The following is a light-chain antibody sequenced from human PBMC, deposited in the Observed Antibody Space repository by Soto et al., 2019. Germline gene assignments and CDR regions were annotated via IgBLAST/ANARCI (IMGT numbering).Light chain of an antibody. CDR1: QSISTY. CDR3: QHYNTYTWT. Sequence: DIQMTQSPSTLSASVGDRVSITCRASQSISTYLAWYQQKPGKAPKLLIYKASSLGSGVPSRFSGSGSGTDFTFTISSLQPDDSATYYCQHYNTYTWTFGLGTKVDIK. V-gene: IGKV1-5*03. J-gene: IGKJ1*01. CDR2: KAS.